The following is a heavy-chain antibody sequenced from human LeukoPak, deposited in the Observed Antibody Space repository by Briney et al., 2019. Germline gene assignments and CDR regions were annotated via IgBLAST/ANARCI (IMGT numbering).Heavy chain of an antibody. CDR3: ARDKGGVNY. J-gene: IGHJ4*02. V-gene: IGHV4-59*01. CDR1: GGSISSYY. D-gene: IGHD1-26*01. CDR2: IYYSGST. Sequence: SETLSLTCTVSGGSISSYYWSWIRQPPGKGLEWIGYIYYSGSTNYNPSLKSRVTISVDTPKNQFSLKLSSVTAADTAVYYCARDKGGVNYWGQGTLVTVSS.